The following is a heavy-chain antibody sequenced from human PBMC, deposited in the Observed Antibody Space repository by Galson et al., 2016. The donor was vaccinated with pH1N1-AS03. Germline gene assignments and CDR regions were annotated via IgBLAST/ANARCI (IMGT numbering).Heavy chain of an antibody. CDR3: AGAAPFDP. V-gene: IGHV1-18*04. J-gene: IGHJ5*02. CDR2: ISPQNGNT. D-gene: IGHD2-15*01. CDR1: GYTFSNFG. Sequence: SCKASGYTFSNFGMSWVRQAPGQGLEWMGWISPQNGNTQYAQRLEGRVTMTTDTSTSTAYMELWSLTYDDTAVYYCAGAAPFDPWGQGTLVIVSS.